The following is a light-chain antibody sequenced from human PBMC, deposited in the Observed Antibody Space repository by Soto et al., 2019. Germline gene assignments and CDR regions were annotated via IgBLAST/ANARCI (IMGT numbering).Light chain of an antibody. CDR2: DTR. CDR1: TGAVTSGHY. V-gene: IGLV7-46*01. J-gene: IGLJ1*01. CDR3: LLSYSGAHV. Sequence: QAVVTQKPSLTVSSGGPVPLTCGSSTGAVTSGHYPYWFPQKPGQAPRTLIYDTRNKHSWTPARFSGSLLGGKAALTLSGAQPEDEAEYYCLLSYSGAHVFGTGTKVNV.